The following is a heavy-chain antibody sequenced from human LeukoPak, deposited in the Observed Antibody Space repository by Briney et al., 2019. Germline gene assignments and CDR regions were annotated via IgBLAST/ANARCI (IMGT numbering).Heavy chain of an antibody. D-gene: IGHD2-2*01. Sequence: ASETLSLTCTVSGGSISSYYWSWIRQPPGKGLEWIGYIYYSGSTNYNPSLKSRVTISVDTSKNQFSLKLSSVTAADTAVYYCARTAYCSSTSCYQDAFDIWGQGTMVTVSS. CDR3: ARTAYCSSTSCYQDAFDI. V-gene: IGHV4-59*08. CDR1: GGSISSYY. J-gene: IGHJ3*02. CDR2: IYYSGST.